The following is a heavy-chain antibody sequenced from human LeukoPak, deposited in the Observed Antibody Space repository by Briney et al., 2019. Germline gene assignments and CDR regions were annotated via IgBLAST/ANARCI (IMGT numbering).Heavy chain of an antibody. V-gene: IGHV3-11*01. CDR1: GFTFSDYN. J-gene: IGHJ6*02. CDR2: ITNGGSTI. D-gene: IGHD3-9*01. Sequence: PGGSLRLSCAASGFTFSDYNMNWVRQAPGKGLEWVSYITNGGSTIHHADSVKGRFTISRDNARKTLYLQMNSLRAEDTAVYYCARSIGLTGGGVDVWGQGTTVTVSS. CDR3: ARSIGLTGGGVDV.